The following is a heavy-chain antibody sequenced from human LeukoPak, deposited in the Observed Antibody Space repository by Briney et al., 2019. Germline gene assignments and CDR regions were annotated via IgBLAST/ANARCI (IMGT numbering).Heavy chain of an antibody. V-gene: IGHV3-30*04. CDR1: GFTFSSYA. J-gene: IGHJ4*02. Sequence: GGSLRLSCAASGFTFSSYAMHWVRQAPGKGLEWVAVISYDGRNKYYTDSVKGRFPISRDNPKNTLYLQMNSLRAEDTAVYYCARNFNHFDYWGQGTLVTVSS. D-gene: IGHD1-14*01. CDR2: ISYDGRNK. CDR3: ARNFNHFDY.